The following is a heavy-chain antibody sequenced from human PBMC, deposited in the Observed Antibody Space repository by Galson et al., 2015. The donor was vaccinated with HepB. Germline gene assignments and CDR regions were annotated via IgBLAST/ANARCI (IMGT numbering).Heavy chain of an antibody. D-gene: IGHD6-13*01. V-gene: IGHV4-4*07. CDR2: FYTTGNT. CDR3: ARQRIAAAGTYYYYYGMDV. CDR1: GGSISSFY. J-gene: IGHJ6*02. Sequence: ETLSLTCTVSGGSISSFYWTWIRQPAGKGLEWIGLFYTTGNTRYNPSLKSRVTMSVDTSKNQFSLKLYSVTAADTAVYYCARQRIAAAGTYYYYYGMDVWGQGTTVTVS.